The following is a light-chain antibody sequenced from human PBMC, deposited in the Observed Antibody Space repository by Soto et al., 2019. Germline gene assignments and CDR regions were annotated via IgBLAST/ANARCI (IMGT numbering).Light chain of an antibody. CDR2: DAS. Sequence: DIQMTQSPSSLSASVGDRVTITCQARQDIRNYLNWYQQKPGKAPKLLIYDASNLETGVPSRFSGSGSGTDFNFTISSLQPEDIATYYCQQYDNLPWTVGQGTKVEI. J-gene: IGKJ1*01. CDR3: QQYDNLPWT. V-gene: IGKV1-33*01. CDR1: QDIRNY.